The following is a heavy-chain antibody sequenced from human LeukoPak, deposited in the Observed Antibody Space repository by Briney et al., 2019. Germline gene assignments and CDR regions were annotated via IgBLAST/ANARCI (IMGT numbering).Heavy chain of an antibody. CDR1: GFTFSSCA. D-gene: IGHD4-11*01. J-gene: IGHJ4*02. CDR2: ISSSGKTI. V-gene: IGHV3-48*03. Sequence: PGGSLRLSCAASGFTFSSCAMSWVRQAPGKGLEWASYISSSGKTISYADSVRGRFTISRDNAKNSLYLQMNSLRAEDTAVYYCARTTVTTGFDYWGQGTLVTVSS. CDR3: ARTTVTTGFDY.